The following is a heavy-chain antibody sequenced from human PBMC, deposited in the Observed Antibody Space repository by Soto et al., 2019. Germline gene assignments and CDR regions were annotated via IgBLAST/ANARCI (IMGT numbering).Heavy chain of an antibody. CDR2: ISWNSGSI. CDR1: GFTFDDYA. Sequence: GGSLRLSCTASGFTFDDYAMHWVRQAPGKGLEWVSGISWNSGSIGYADSVKGRFTISRDNAKNSLYLQMNSLRAEDTALYYCAKDIRGGIEYSSSNDYYYYYGMDVWGQGTTVTVSS. J-gene: IGHJ6*02. V-gene: IGHV3-9*01. CDR3: AKDIRGGIEYSSSNDYYYYYGMDV. D-gene: IGHD6-6*01.